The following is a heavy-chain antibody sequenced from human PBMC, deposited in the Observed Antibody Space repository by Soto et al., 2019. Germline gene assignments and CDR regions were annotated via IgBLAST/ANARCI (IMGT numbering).Heavy chain of an antibody. CDR3: AKGRNGVDV. CDR2: ISENGDAT. J-gene: IGHJ6*02. Sequence: PGGSLRLSCAASGFTFSSYAMTWVRQAPGKGLEWVSAISENGDATHYADSVKGRFIISRDNSQNTLYLHMNSLRAEDTAVFYCAKGRNGVDVWGQGTTVTVYS. V-gene: IGHV3-23*01. CDR1: GFTFSSYA.